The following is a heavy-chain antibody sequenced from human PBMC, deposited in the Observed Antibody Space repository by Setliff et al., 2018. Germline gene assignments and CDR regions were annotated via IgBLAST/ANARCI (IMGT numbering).Heavy chain of an antibody. CDR1: GYTFTGYY. D-gene: IGHD3-9*01. V-gene: IGHV1-2*02. Sequence: ASVKVSCKASGYTFTGYYIHWVRQAPGQGLEWMGWINPDNGETNYAQKFQDRVTMTRDTSIDTAYMELSGLRSDDTAVYYCARQDILTAYYGLDYWGQGALVTVSS. CDR2: INPDNGET. CDR3: ARQDILTAYYGLDY. J-gene: IGHJ4*02.